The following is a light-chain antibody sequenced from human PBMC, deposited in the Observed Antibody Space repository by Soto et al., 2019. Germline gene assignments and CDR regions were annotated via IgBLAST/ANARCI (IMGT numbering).Light chain of an antibody. CDR1: QSVSSN. CDR3: QQYKNWPPLT. J-gene: IGKJ4*01. V-gene: IGKV3-15*01. Sequence: TLITQAPATLSASPSERATISCRTRQSVSSNLAWYQQKPGQAPRLLIYGASTRATGIPARFRGSGSGTDFTLTISSLQSEDFAVYFCQQYKNWPPLTFGGGSKV. CDR2: GAS.